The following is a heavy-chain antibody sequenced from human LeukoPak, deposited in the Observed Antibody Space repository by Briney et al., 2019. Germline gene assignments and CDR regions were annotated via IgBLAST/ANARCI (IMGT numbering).Heavy chain of an antibody. D-gene: IGHD3-10*01. CDR3: TRRMRGLGSYSDAFDI. V-gene: IGHV3-13*04. J-gene: IGHJ3*02. CDR1: GFTFNSYD. Sequence: GGSLRLSCAASGFTFNSYDKHWVRQATGKGLEWVSGIDKAGGTYYPGSVKGRFTISRENAKNSLYLQMNSLRAGDTAVYFCTRRMRGLGSYSDAFDIRGQGTMVTVSS. CDR2: IDKAGGT.